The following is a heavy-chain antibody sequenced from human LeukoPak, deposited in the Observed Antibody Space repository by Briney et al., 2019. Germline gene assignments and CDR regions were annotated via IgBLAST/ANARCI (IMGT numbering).Heavy chain of an antibody. CDR3: ARRWDVQWDY. V-gene: IGHV4-39*01. D-gene: IGHD6-19*01. Sequence: SETLSLTCTISGGSISSSSYYWGWIRQPPGKGLEWIGSIYYSGSTYYNPSLKSRVTISVDTSKNQFSLKLSSVTAADTAVYYCARRWDVQWDYWGQGTLVTVSS. CDR1: GGSISSSSYY. CDR2: IYYSGST. J-gene: IGHJ4*02.